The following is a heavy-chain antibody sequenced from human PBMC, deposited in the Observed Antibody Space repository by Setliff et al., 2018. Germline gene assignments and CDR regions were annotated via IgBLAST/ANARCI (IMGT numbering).Heavy chain of an antibody. Sequence: PSETLSLTCTVSDGSISDYYWGWIRQSPGNGLEWIGYVFASGTTNYNPSLKSRVTISVDTSKSLFSLRLTSVTAADTAVYFCARASFSGTYPPFGFDYWGQGTLVTVSS. V-gene: IGHV4-4*08. CDR3: ARASFSGTYPPFGFDY. D-gene: IGHD1-26*01. J-gene: IGHJ4*02. CDR1: DGSISDYY. CDR2: VFASGTT.